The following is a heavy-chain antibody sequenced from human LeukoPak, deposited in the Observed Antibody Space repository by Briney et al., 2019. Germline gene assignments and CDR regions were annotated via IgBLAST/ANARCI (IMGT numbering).Heavy chain of an antibody. V-gene: IGHV1-69*05. Sequence: SVKVSCKASGGTLSSYAISWVRQAPGQGLEWMGGIIPIFGTANYAQKFQGRVTITTDESTSTAYMELSSLRSEDTAVYYCAREFCSSTSCYRRPWSDYYYMDVWGKGTTVTVSS. CDR1: GGTLSSYA. CDR2: IIPIFGTA. J-gene: IGHJ6*03. D-gene: IGHD2-2*01. CDR3: AREFCSSTSCYRRPWSDYYYMDV.